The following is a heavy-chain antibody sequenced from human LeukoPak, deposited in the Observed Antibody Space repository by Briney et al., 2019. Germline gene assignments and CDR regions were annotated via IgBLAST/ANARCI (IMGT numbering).Heavy chain of an antibody. V-gene: IGHV3-53*01. Sequence: GGSLRLSCVASGFPFSSYWMTWVRQAPGKGLEWVSVIYSGGSTNYADSVKGRFTITRDNSENTLYLQMNSLRAEDTAVYYCVTGDWTTWGLGTLVTVSS. CDR1: GFPFSSYW. J-gene: IGHJ4*02. CDR2: IYSGGST. D-gene: IGHD3/OR15-3a*01. CDR3: VTGDWTT.